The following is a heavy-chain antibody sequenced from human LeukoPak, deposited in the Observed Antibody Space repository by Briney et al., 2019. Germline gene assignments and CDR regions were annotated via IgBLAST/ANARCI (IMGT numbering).Heavy chain of an antibody. Sequence: GGSLRLSCAASGFTFSSYAMSWVRQAPGKGLEWVSAISGSGGSSYYADSVKGRFTISRDNSKNTLYLQMNSLRAEDTAVYYCAKDLWGGYDFDYWGQGTLVTVSS. V-gene: IGHV3-23*01. D-gene: IGHD3-16*01. J-gene: IGHJ4*02. CDR1: GFTFSSYA. CDR3: AKDLWGGYDFDY. CDR2: ISGSGGSS.